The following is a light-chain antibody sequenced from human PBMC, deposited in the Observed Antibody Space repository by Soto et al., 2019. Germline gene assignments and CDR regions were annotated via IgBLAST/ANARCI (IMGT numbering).Light chain of an antibody. V-gene: IGKV1-39*01. CDR2: AAS. CDR3: QQTSSNPRT. Sequence: DIQMTQSPSSLSASVGDRVTITCRASQTIVTYLNWYQQKPGNAPKLLIYAASNLQNGVPSRFSGSGSGTDFTLTISSLQPEDFATYFRQQTSSNPRTFGQGTKVDIK. J-gene: IGKJ1*01. CDR1: QTIVTY.